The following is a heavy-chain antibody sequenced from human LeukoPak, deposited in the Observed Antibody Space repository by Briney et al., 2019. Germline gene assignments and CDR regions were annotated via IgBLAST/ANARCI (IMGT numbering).Heavy chain of an antibody. D-gene: IGHD2-15*01. Sequence: ASVKVSCKTSGGTFSSYAIRWVRQAPGQGLEWMGIINPSGGSTSYAQKFQGRVTMTRDTSTSTVYMELSSLRSEDTAVYYCARDGGCSGGSCYGLPGDWFDPWGQGTLVTVSS. CDR3: ARDGGCSGGSCYGLPGDWFDP. CDR1: GGTFSSYA. V-gene: IGHV1-46*01. CDR2: INPSGGST. J-gene: IGHJ5*02.